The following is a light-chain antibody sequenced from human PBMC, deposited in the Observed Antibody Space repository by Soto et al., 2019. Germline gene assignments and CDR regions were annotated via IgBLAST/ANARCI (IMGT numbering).Light chain of an antibody. V-gene: IGKV3-15*01. Sequence: EIVMTQSPATLSVSPGERATLSCRAGQSVSSNLVWYHQKPGQAPRLLIYGASTRATGIPARFSGSGSGTEFTLTISSLQSEDFAVYYCQQYNNWPPITFGQGTRLEIK. J-gene: IGKJ5*01. CDR3: QQYNNWPPIT. CDR2: GAS. CDR1: QSVSSN.